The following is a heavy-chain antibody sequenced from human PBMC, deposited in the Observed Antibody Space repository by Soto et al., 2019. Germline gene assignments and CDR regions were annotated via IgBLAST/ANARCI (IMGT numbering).Heavy chain of an antibody. CDR2: IYHSGTT. J-gene: IGHJ5*02. CDR1: GGSISNYY. Sequence: SETLSLTCTVSGGSISNYYWSWIRQSPGKGLEWIANIYHSGTTNYNLSLKGRVSISIDSSKNQVSLRLKSVTAADTAVYYCAGGGYRRVAWLGPWGKGTLVTFAS. CDR3: AGGGYRRVAWLGP. D-gene: IGHD5-12*01. V-gene: IGHV4-59*03.